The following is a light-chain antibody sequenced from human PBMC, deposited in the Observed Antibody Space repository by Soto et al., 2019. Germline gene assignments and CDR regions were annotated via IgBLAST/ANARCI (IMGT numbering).Light chain of an antibody. CDR2: CAS. V-gene: IGKV3-20*01. CDR3: QQYGSSGT. J-gene: IGKJ1*01. Sequence: EILMTQSPATLSLSPGERVTLSLKASRSVRSNLAWYQQKPGQAPRLLIFCASTRATGISDRFSGSGSATDFTLTISRLEPEDFAVYYCQQYGSSGTFGQGTKVDIK. CDR1: RSVRSN.